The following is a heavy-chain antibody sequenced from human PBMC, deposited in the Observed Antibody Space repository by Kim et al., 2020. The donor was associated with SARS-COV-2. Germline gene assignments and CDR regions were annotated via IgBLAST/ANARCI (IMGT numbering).Heavy chain of an antibody. V-gene: IGHV4-59*08. J-gene: IGHJ5*02. CDR3: ARQATMVRGVIHSNWFDP. Sequence: KSRVTISVDTSKNQFSPKLSSVTAADTAVYYCARQATMVRGVIHSNWFDPWGQGTLVTVSS. D-gene: IGHD3-10*01.